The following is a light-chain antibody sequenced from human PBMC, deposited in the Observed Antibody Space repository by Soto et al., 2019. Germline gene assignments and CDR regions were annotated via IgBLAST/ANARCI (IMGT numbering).Light chain of an antibody. Sequence: QSVLTQPASVSGSLGRSITISCTGTSSDVGSYNYVSWYQQHPGQAPKLLIHDVTNRPSGISDRFSGSKSANTASLTISNLRPEDEADYYCCSYVSSKTYVFGTGTKV. V-gene: IGLV2-14*03. CDR3: CSYVSSKTYV. CDR2: DVT. CDR1: SSDVGSYNY. J-gene: IGLJ1*01.